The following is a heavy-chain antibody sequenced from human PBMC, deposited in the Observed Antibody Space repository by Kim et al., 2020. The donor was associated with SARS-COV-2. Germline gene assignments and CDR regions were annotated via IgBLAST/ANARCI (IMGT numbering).Heavy chain of an antibody. V-gene: IGHV3-9*01. J-gene: IGHJ6*02. CDR1: GFTFDDYA. Sequence: GGSLRLSCAASGFTFDDYAMHWVRQAPGKGLEWVSGISWNSGSIGYADSVKGRFTISRDNAKNSLYLQMNSLRAEDTALYYCAKDGDRDYGDGADYYYYYGMDVWGQGTTVTVSS. CDR2: ISWNSGSI. D-gene: IGHD4-17*01. CDR3: AKDGDRDYGDGADYYYYYGMDV.